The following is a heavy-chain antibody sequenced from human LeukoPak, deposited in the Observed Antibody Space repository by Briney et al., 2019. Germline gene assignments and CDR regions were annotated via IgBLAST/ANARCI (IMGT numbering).Heavy chain of an antibody. Sequence: SVKVSCKASGGTFSSYATSWVRQAPGQGLEWMGGIIPIFGTANYAQKFQGRVTITADESTSTAYMELSSLRSEDTAVYYCARVGLDTFGGVIVESWGQGTLVTVSS. CDR3: ARVGLDTFGGVIVES. D-gene: IGHD3-16*02. J-gene: IGHJ4*02. CDR1: GGTFSSYA. CDR2: IIPIFGTA. V-gene: IGHV1-69*13.